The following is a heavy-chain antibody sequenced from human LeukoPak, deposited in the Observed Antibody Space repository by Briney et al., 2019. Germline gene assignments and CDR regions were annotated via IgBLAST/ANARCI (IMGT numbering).Heavy chain of an antibody. J-gene: IGHJ5*02. CDR3: ARTYDILTGPRWFDP. Sequence: ASVKVSCKASGYTFTSYAMHWVRQAPGQGLEWMGWISAYNGNTNYAQKLQGRVTMTTDTSTSTAYMELRSLRSDDTAVYYCARTYDILTGPRWFDPWGQGTLVTVSS. CDR2: ISAYNGNT. CDR1: GYTFTSYA. V-gene: IGHV1-18*01. D-gene: IGHD3-9*01.